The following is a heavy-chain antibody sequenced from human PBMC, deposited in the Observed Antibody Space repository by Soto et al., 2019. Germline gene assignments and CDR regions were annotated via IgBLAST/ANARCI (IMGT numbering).Heavy chain of an antibody. CDR2: IYYSGST. CDR3: ARRYGGNFDY. Sequence: SETLSLTCTVSGGSISSGDYYWSWIRQPPGKGLEWIGYIYYSGSTFYNPSLKGRLTISVDTSKNQFSLKLSSVTAADTAVYYCARRYGGNFDYWGQGTLVTVSS. J-gene: IGHJ4*02. D-gene: IGHD3-16*01. CDR1: GGSISSGDYY. V-gene: IGHV4-30-4*01.